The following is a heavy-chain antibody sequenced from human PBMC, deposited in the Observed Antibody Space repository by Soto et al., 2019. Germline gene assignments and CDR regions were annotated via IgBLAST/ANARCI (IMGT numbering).Heavy chain of an antibody. V-gene: IGHV4-34*01. D-gene: IGHD2-2*01. CDR3: ASRPTTPFDY. CDR1: GGSFSGYY. J-gene: IGHJ4*02. CDR2: INHSGST. Sequence: SETLSLTCAVYGGSFSGYYWSWIRQPPGKGLEWIGEINHSGSTNYNPSLKSRVTISVDKSKNQFSLKLSSVTAADTAVYYCASRPTTPFDYWGQGTLVTVS.